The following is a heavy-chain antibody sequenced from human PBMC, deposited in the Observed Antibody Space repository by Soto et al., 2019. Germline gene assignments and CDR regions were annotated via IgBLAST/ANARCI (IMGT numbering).Heavy chain of an antibody. CDR3: ARFGSAPYYYYGVDV. CDR2: VSGYNGNT. Sequence: QVQLVQSETEVKKPGASVKVSCKASGYIFTNYDITWGRQAPGQGLEWMGWVSGYNGNTKYAQKFQDRVAMTTDTSTSTVYMELRSLRSDDTAVYYCARFGSAPYYYYGVDVWGQGTTVFVSS. CDR1: GYIFTNYD. D-gene: IGHD3-10*01. J-gene: IGHJ6*02. V-gene: IGHV1-18*01.